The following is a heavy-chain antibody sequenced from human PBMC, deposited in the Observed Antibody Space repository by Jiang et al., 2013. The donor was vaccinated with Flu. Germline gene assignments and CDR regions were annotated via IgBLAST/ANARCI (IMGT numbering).Heavy chain of an antibody. J-gene: IGHJ2*01. CDR1: GYTFTDYY. D-gene: IGHD6-19*01. Sequence: QSGAEVKPPGASVKVSCTISGYTFTDYYIHWVRQAAGQRLEWMGWINPDSGATHYAENFQDRVSLTRDTSTMTAYLELSSLTSDDTAVYFCARDRAGFSSGWLYWYFGLVGPWHPGH. CDR2: INPDSGAT. CDR3: ARDRAGFSSGWLYWYFGL. V-gene: IGHV1-2*02.